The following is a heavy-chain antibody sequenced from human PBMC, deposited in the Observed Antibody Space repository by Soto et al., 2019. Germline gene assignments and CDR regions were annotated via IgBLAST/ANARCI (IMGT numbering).Heavy chain of an antibody. D-gene: IGHD2-2*02. Sequence: PSVTLSLTCTVSGGSISSSSYYWGWIRQPPGKGLEWIGSIYYSGSTYYNPSLKSRVTISVDTSKNQFSLKLSSVTAADTAVYYCARDLTIPSRGPSRGMDVWGQRTTVTVSS. CDR3: ARDLTIPSRGPSRGMDV. J-gene: IGHJ6*02. V-gene: IGHV4-39*02. CDR2: IYYSGST. CDR1: GGSISSSSYY.